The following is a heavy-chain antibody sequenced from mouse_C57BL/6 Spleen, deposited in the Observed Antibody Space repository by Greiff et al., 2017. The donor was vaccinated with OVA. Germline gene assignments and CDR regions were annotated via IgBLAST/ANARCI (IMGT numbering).Heavy chain of an antibody. V-gene: IGHV1-52*01. CDR2: IDPSDSET. CDR1: GYTFTSYW. J-gene: IGHJ3*01. CDR3: ARGSYYGSSYAY. D-gene: IGHD1-1*01. Sequence: QVQLQQPGAELVRPGSSVKLSCKASGYTFTSYWMHWVKQRPIQGLEWIGNIDPSDSETHYNQKFKDKATLTVDKSSSTAYMQLSSLTSEDSAVYYCARGSYYGSSYAYWGQGTLVTVSA.